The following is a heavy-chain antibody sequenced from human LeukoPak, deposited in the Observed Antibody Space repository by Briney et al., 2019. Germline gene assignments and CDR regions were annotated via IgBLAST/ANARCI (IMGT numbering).Heavy chain of an antibody. V-gene: IGHV3-21*01. Sequence: GGSLRLSCAASGFTVSGDYMSWVRQAPGKGLEWLSSISSSSSDIYYADSVKGRFTISRDNAKNSLYLQMNSLRAEDTAVYYCARDLIRDYGVKADAFDIWGQGTMVTVSS. CDR3: ARDLIRDYGVKADAFDI. CDR1: GFTVSGDY. D-gene: IGHD4-23*01. CDR2: ISSSSSDI. J-gene: IGHJ3*02.